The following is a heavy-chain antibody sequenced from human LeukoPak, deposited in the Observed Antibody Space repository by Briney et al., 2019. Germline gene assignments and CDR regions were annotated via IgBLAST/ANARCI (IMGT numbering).Heavy chain of an antibody. CDR3: ARDYYGGNIDY. CDR2: IKQDGSEK. D-gene: IGHD4-23*01. Sequence: PGGSLRLSCAASGFTFSSYWMSWVRQAPGKGLEWVANIKQDGSEKYYVDSVKGRFTISRDNAKNSLCLQMNSLRAEDTAVYYCARDYYGGNIDYWGQGTLVTVSS. V-gene: IGHV3-7*01. J-gene: IGHJ4*02. CDR1: GFTFSSYW.